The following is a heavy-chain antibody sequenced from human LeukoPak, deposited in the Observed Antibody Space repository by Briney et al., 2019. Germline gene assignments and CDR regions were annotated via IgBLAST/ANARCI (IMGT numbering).Heavy chain of an antibody. CDR2: IYTSGST. CDR1: GGAISSYY. J-gene: IGHJ4*02. Sequence: SETLALTCTVSGGAISSYYWIWMRQPAGKGLEWIGRIYTSGSTNYNPSLKSRVTISVDTSKNQFSLKLSSVTAADTAVYYCARVDFWSGYPYWGQGTLVTVSS. CDR3: ARVDFWSGYPY. V-gene: IGHV4-4*07. D-gene: IGHD3-3*01.